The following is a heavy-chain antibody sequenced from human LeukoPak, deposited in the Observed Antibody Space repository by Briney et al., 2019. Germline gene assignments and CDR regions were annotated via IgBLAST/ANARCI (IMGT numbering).Heavy chain of an antibody. CDR3: ARSYSSSSYDAFDI. J-gene: IGHJ3*02. CDR2: IKLDGSQK. V-gene: IGHV3-7*05. D-gene: IGHD6-13*01. CDR1: GFNFINYW. Sequence: GGSLRLSCVASGFNFINYWMSWVRHAPGKGLEWVANIKLDGSQKYYVDSVKSRFAISRDNAKSSLSLQMNSLRVEDTAVYYCARSYSSSSYDAFDIWGQGTMVTVSS.